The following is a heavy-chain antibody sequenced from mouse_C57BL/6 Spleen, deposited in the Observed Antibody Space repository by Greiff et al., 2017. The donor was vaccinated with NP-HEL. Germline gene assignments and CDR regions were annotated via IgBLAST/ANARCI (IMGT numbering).Heavy chain of an antibody. J-gene: IGHJ4*01. CDR2: ISDGGSYT. CDR3: ARDRDEAMDY. V-gene: IGHV5-4*01. Sequence: EVQGVESGGGLVKPGGSLKLSCAASGFTFSSYAMSWVRQTPEKRLEWVATISDGGSYTYYPDNVKGRFTISRDNAKNNLYLQMSHLKSEDTAMYYCARDRDEAMDYWGQGTSVTVSS. D-gene: IGHD2-13*01. CDR1: GFTFSSYA.